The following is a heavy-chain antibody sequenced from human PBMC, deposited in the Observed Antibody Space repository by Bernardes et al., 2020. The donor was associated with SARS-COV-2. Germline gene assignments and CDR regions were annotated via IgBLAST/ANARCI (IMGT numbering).Heavy chain of an antibody. J-gene: IGHJ4*02. CDR1: RDTSTTFA. Sequence: SMKVSCKASRDTSTTFAFHWVRQAPGQGPEWMGRIIPITSVSDYAHTFQGRLSFSADKSTSTFYMELTNLNSADTAVYFCAKQSLRTGPLTFWGQGTLVTVSS. CDR3: AKQSLRTGPLTF. D-gene: IGHD4-4*01. V-gene: IGHV1-69*04. CDR2: IIPITSVS.